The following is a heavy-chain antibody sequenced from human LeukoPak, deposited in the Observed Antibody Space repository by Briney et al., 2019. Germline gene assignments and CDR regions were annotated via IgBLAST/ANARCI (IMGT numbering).Heavy chain of an antibody. V-gene: IGHV4-59*01. CDR3: ARSHKAMAGEGLFDY. CDR2: IYYSENT. Sequence: SETLSLTCTVSGGSISSYYWSWIRQPPGKGLEWIGYIYYSENTNYNPSLKSRVTISVDTSKNQSSLKLSSVTAADTAVYYCARSHKAMAGEGLFDYWGQGTLVTVSS. CDR1: GGSISSYY. D-gene: IGHD5-18*01. J-gene: IGHJ4*02.